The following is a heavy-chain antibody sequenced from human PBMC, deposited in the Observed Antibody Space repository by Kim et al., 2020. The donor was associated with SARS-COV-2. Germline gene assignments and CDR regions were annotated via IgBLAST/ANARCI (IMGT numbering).Heavy chain of an antibody. Sequence: SETLSLTCAVSGGSISSASWWTWVRQPPGKGLEWIGEIYPSGNTNYNPSLESRASISLDKSKNQFSLKLTSVTAADTAIYYCARDPSPLVAAPATVPLFDCWGQGALVTVSS. D-gene: IGHD6-13*01. J-gene: IGHJ1*01. V-gene: IGHV4-4*02. CDR3: ARDPSPLVAAPATVPLFDC. CDR1: GGSISSASW. CDR2: IYPSGNT.